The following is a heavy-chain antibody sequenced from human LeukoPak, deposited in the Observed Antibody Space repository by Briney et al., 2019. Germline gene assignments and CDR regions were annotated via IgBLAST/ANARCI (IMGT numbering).Heavy chain of an antibody. CDR1: GFTFSSYA. CDR3: AKRRGLELLYYYYMDV. Sequence: GGSLGLSCAASGFTFSSYAMHWVRQAPGKGLEWVAVISYDGSDKYYADSVKGRFTISRDNSKNTLFLQMNSLRAEDTAVYYCAKRRGLELLYYYYMDVWGKGTTVTVSS. D-gene: IGHD1-7*01. J-gene: IGHJ6*03. V-gene: IGHV3-30*04. CDR2: ISYDGSDK.